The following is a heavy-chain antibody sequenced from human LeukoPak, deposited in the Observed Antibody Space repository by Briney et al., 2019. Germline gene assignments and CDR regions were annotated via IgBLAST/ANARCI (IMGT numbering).Heavy chain of an antibody. J-gene: IGHJ6*02. V-gene: IGHV3-30*18. CDR2: ISYDGSNK. CDR3: AKVGQQLVHYYYGMDV. CDR1: GFTFSSYA. Sequence: GGSLRLSCAASGFTFSSYAMSWVRQAPGKGLEWVAVISYDGSNKYYADSVKGRFTTSRDNSKNTLYLQMNSLRAEDTAVYYCAKVGQQLVHYYYGMDVWGQGTTVTVSS. D-gene: IGHD6-13*01.